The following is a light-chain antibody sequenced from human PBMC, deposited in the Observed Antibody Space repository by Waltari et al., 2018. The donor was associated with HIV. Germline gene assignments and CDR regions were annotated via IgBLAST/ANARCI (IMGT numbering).Light chain of an antibody. V-gene: IGLV2-23*02. J-gene: IGLJ2*01. CDR1: SSDVGTYSL. Sequence: QSALTQPASVSGSPGQSIPISCTGSSSDVGTYSLVSWYQHHPGKAPKLMIYEVNKRPSGVSNRFSGSKSGNTASLTISGLQAEDEADYYCSSYTSFSTVLFGGGTKLTVL. CDR2: EVN. CDR3: SSYTSFSTVL.